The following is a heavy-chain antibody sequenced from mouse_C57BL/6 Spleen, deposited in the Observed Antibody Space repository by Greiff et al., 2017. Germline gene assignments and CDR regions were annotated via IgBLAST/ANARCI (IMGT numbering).Heavy chain of an antibody. Sequence: VKLQESGAELARPGASVKMSCKASGYTFTSYTMHWVQQRPGQGLEWIGYINPSSGYTKYNQKFKDKATLTADKSSSTAYMQLSSLTSEDSAVYYCARWITPVVALDYWGQGTTLTVSS. J-gene: IGHJ2*01. CDR1: GYTFTSYT. CDR2: INPSSGYT. CDR3: ARWITPVVALDY. V-gene: IGHV1-4*01. D-gene: IGHD1-1*01.